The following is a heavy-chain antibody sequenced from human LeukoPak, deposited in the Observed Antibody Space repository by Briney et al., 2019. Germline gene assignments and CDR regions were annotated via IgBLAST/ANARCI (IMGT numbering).Heavy chain of an antibody. Sequence: GGSLRLSCAASGFTLSSYEMNWVRQAPGKGLEWVSYISSSGSTIYYADSVKGRFTISRDNAKNSLYLQMNSLRAEDTAVYYCARAAGMGSGWIRYNWFDPWGQGTLVTVSS. J-gene: IGHJ5*02. CDR3: ARAAGMGSGWIRYNWFDP. CDR2: ISSSGSTI. D-gene: IGHD6-19*01. CDR1: GFTLSSYE. V-gene: IGHV3-48*03.